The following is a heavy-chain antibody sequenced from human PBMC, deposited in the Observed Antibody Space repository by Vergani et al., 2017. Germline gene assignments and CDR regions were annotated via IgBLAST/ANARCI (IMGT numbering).Heavy chain of an antibody. D-gene: IGHD2-21*01. CDR1: GFTFSNAW. V-gene: IGHV3-15*01. Sequence: EVQLVESGGGLVKPGGSLRLSCAVSGFTFSNAWMNWVRQAPGKGLEWVGRIKSKTDGGTTDYAAPVKGRFTISRDDSKNTLYLQMNSLKTEDTAVYYCAKEPGRIVVVIAIPFFDYWGQGTLVTVSS. CDR2: IKSKTDGGTT. J-gene: IGHJ4*02. CDR3: AKEPGRIVVVIAIPFFDY.